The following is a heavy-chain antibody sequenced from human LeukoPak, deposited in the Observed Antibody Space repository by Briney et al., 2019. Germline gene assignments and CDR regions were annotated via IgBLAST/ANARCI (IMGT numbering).Heavy chain of an antibody. Sequence: GGSLRLSCAASGFTFSSYSMNWVRQAPGKGLEWGSYISSSSSTIYYADSVKGRFTISRDNAKNSLYLQMNSLRAEDTAVYYCARVRLPYYYYYMDVWGKGTTVTVSS. CDR1: GFTFSSYS. J-gene: IGHJ6*03. CDR3: ARVRLPYYYYYMDV. D-gene: IGHD6-6*01. CDR2: ISSSSSTI. V-gene: IGHV3-48*01.